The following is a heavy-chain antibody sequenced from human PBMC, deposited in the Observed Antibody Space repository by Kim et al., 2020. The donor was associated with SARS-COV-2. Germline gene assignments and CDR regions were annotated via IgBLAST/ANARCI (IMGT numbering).Heavy chain of an antibody. J-gene: IGHJ4*02. V-gene: IGHV4-59*01. D-gene: IGHD1-26*01. Sequence: YPAPPRGRVILSVGTSKNQFSLKLSSVTAADTAVYYCARIIVGPSRYSDYWGQGTLVTVSS. CDR3: ARIIVGPSRYSDY.